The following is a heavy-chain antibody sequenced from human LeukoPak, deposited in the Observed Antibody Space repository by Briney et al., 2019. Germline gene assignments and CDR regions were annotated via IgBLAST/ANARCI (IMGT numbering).Heavy chain of an antibody. CDR3: ARLSGAVVVPAADDAFDI. J-gene: IGHJ3*02. Sequence: SETLSLTCAVYSGSFSGYYWSWIRQPPGKGLEWIGEINHSGSTNYNPSLESRVTISVDTSKNQFSLKLSSVTAADTAVYYCARLSGAVVVPAADDAFDIWSQGTMVTVSS. CDR1: SGSFSGYY. D-gene: IGHD2-2*01. V-gene: IGHV4-34*01. CDR2: INHSGST.